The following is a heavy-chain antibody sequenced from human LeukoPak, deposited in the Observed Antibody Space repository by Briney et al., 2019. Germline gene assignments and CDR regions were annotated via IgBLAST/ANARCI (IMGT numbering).Heavy chain of an antibody. CDR3: ARDREAVAGTTYYFDY. V-gene: IGHV1-2*02. Sequence: ASVKVSCKASGHTFTGYYMHWVRQAPGQGLEWMGWINPNSGGTNHAQKFQGRVTMTRDTSISTAYMELSRLRSDDTAVYYCARDREAVAGTTYYFDYWGQGTLVTVSS. CDR1: GHTFTGYY. CDR2: INPNSGGT. J-gene: IGHJ4*02. D-gene: IGHD6-19*01.